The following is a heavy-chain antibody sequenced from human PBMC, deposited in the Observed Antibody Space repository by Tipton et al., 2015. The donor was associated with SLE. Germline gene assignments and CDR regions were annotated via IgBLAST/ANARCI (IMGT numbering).Heavy chain of an antibody. CDR1: GGSISSGGYS. V-gene: IGHV4-30-2*01. D-gene: IGHD2-2*01. Sequence: TLSLTCAVSGGSISSGGYSWSWIRQPPGKGLEWIGYIYHSGSTYYNPSLRSRVTISVDRSKNQFSLKLSSVTAADTAVYYCARYCSSTSCNSQYYFDYWRHGTLVTVSS. J-gene: IGHJ4*01. CDR2: IYHSGST. CDR3: ARYCSSTSCNSQYYFDY.